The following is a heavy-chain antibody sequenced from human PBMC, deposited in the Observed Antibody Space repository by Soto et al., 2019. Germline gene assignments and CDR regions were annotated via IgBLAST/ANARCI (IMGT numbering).Heavy chain of an antibody. CDR2: IWYDGSNK. Sequence: QVQLVESGGGVVQPGRSLRLSCAASGFTFSSYGMHWVRQAPGKGLEWVAVIWYDGSNKYYADSVKGRFTISRDNSKNTLYLQMNSMRAEDTAVYYCARENGATRGEVDYWGQGTLVTVSS. D-gene: IGHD3-10*01. V-gene: IGHV3-33*01. CDR1: GFTFSSYG. J-gene: IGHJ4*02. CDR3: ARENGATRGEVDY.